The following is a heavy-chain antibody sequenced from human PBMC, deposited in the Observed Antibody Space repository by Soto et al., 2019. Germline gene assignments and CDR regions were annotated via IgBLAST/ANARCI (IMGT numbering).Heavy chain of an antibody. CDR3: ARRYGDCFDF. Sequence: SETLSLTCSVSGASIYNGGYFWSWIRQSPGKGLEWIGHIHNSGSPYNNPSLKSRVTISADTSMNQFSLKLSSVTAADTAVYYCARRYGDCFDFWGQGTLVTVSS. J-gene: IGHJ4*02. V-gene: IGHV4-30-4*01. CDR1: GASIYNGGYF. D-gene: IGHD4-17*01. CDR2: IHNSGSP.